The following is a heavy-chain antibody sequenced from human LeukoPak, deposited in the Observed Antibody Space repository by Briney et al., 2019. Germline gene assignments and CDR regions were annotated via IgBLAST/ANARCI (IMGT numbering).Heavy chain of an antibody. D-gene: IGHD1-26*01. Sequence: GGSLRLSCAASGFTFSSYAMNWVRQAPGKGLEWVSSIRNTGTDYADSVAGRFTISRDNSKNTLYLQMNSLRAEDTAIYYCAKDLSSAELLGVYWGQGTQVTVSS. CDR2: IRNTGT. J-gene: IGHJ4*02. CDR1: GFTFSSYA. V-gene: IGHV3-23*01. CDR3: AKDLSSAELLGVY.